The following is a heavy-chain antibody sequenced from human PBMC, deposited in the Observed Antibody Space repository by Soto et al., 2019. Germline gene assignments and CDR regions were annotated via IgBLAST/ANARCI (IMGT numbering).Heavy chain of an antibody. Sequence: SLRLSCASSVFTFDDYAMHCVRQSPGKGLEWVSGISWNSGSIGYADSVKGRFTISRDNAKNSLYLQMNSLRAEDTALYYCAKDILPLSWEGYYGMEVWGQGTTVIVSS. CDR3: AKDILPLSWEGYYGMEV. CDR2: ISWNSGSI. V-gene: IGHV3-9*01. CDR1: VFTFDDYA. J-gene: IGHJ6*01. D-gene: IGHD1-26*01.